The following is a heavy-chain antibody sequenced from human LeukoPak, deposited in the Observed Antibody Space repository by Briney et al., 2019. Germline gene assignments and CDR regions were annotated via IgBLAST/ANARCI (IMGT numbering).Heavy chain of an antibody. Sequence: SVKVSCKASGGTFSSYAISWVRQAPGQGLEWMGRIIPILGIANYAQKFQGRVTITADKSTSTAYMELSSLRSEDTAVYYRASSYSSSWYWFDPWGRGTLVTVSS. CDR2: IIPILGIA. V-gene: IGHV1-69*04. J-gene: IGHJ5*02. D-gene: IGHD6-13*01. CDR1: GGTFSSYA. CDR3: ASSYSSSWYWFDP.